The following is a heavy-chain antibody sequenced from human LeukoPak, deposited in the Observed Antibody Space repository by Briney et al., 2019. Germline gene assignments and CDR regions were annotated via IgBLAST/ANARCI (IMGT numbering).Heavy chain of an antibody. CDR1: GGSFSGYY. Sequence: SETLSLTCAVYGGSFSGYYWSWIRQPPGKGLEWLGEINHSGSTNYNPHLKSRVTISVDTSKTQFSLKLSSVTAADTAVYYCAREVYRQPSFYYYYYMDVWGKGTTVTVSS. CDR2: INHSGST. CDR3: AREVYRQPSFYYYYYMDV. J-gene: IGHJ6*03. V-gene: IGHV4-34*01. D-gene: IGHD2-2*01.